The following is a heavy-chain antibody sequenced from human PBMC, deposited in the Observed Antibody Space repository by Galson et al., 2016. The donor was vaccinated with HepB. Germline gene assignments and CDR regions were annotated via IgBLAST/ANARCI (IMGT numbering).Heavy chain of an antibody. D-gene: IGHD4/OR15-4a*01. V-gene: IGHV1-69*13. J-gene: IGHJ4*02. CDR1: GDTFSGFP. CDR2: IIPLYGLP. CDR3: ARTAKRYSATYDRHDF. Sequence: SVKVSCKASGDTFSGFPMSWVRQAPGQGPQWMGGIIPLYGLPKYAQVFQDRLTITVDGSTSTVYMELTSLRSEDTAVYYCARTAKRYSATYDRHDFWGQGTLVTVSS.